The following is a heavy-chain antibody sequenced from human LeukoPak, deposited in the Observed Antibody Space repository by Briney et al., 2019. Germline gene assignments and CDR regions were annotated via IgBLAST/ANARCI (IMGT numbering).Heavy chain of an antibody. Sequence: ASVKVSCKASGYTFTSYYKHWVRQAPGQGLEWMGIINPSGGSTSYAQKFQGRVTMTRDTSTSTVYMELSSLRSEDTAVYYCARDPVDSSSWMHYFDYWGQGTLVTVSS. CDR1: GYTFTSYY. J-gene: IGHJ4*02. CDR3: ARDPVDSSSWMHYFDY. V-gene: IGHV1-46*01. D-gene: IGHD6-13*01. CDR2: INPSGGST.